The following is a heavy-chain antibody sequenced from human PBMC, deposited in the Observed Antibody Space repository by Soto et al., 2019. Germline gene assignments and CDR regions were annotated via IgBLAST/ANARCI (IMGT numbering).Heavy chain of an antibody. D-gene: IGHD2-21*02. CDR2: LSFDSRDK. Sequence: QVQLVESGGGVVQPGRSLRLSCAASGFTFSAYGIHWVRQAPGKGLGWVATLSFDSRDKLYVDSMNGRLTISRENSRNTVYLQMDSLRAEDTAVYHCARVCGGDCGNAFDVWGQGTVVAVSP. CDR1: GFTFSAYG. V-gene: IGHV3-33*05. J-gene: IGHJ3*01. CDR3: ARVCGGDCGNAFDV.